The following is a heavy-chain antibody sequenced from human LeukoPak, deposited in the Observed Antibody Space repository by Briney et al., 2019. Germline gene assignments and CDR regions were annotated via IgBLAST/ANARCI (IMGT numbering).Heavy chain of an antibody. Sequence: PSQTLSLTCAVSGGSISSGGYSWSWIRQPPGKGLEWIGYIYHSGSTYYNPSLKSRVTISVDRSKNQFSLKLSSVTAADTAVYYCARNPITRRAGYFDYWGQGTLVTVSS. CDR3: ARNPITRRAGYFDY. CDR1: GGSISSGGYS. CDR2: IYHSGST. V-gene: IGHV4-30-2*01. D-gene: IGHD2-15*01. J-gene: IGHJ4*02.